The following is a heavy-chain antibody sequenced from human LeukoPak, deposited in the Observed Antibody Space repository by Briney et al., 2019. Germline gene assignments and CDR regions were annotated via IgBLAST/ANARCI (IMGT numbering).Heavy chain of an antibody. CDR1: VFTFSSYX. Sequence: GGSLRLSCAVSVFTFSSYXXXWVRQAPGRGLEXXXXISSSGTYKYYADSVKGRFTISRDNAKNSLYLQMNSLRAEDTAVYYCAKGKDSVAGATNDYWGQGTLVTVSS. CDR2: ISSSGTYK. D-gene: IGHD6-19*01. CDR3: AKGKDSVAGATNDY. J-gene: IGHJ4*02. V-gene: IGHV3-21*01.